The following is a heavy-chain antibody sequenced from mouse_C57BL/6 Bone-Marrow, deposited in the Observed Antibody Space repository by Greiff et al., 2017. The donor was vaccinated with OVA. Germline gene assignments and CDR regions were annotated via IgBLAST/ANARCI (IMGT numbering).Heavy chain of an antibody. J-gene: IGHJ3*01. Sequence: QVQLQQSGAELARPGASVKLSCKASGYTFTSYGISWVKQRTGQGLEWIGEIYPRSGNTYYNEKFKGKATRTADKSSSTAYMELRSLTSEDSAVYFCARAGYYERVWFAYWGQGTLVTVSA. CDR1: GYTFTSYG. CDR2: IYPRSGNT. D-gene: IGHD2-3*01. CDR3: ARAGYYERVWFAY. V-gene: IGHV1-81*01.